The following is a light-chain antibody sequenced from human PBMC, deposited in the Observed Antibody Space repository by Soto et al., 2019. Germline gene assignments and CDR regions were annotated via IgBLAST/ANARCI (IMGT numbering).Light chain of an antibody. Sequence: DIQMTQSPSSLSASVGDRVTITCRASQSISNNLNWYQQKPGKAPKLLIYAASSLENGVPSSFIGSGSGTDFTLTISSLQPEDFATYYCQQTYSAPYSFGQGTKLEIK. V-gene: IGKV1-39*01. CDR1: QSISNN. CDR3: QQTYSAPYS. J-gene: IGKJ2*01. CDR2: AAS.